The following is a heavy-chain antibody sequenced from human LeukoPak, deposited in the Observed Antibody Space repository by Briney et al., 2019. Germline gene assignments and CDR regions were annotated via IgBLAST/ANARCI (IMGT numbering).Heavy chain of an antibody. CDR2: IYTSGST. J-gene: IGHJ4*02. V-gene: IGHV4-4*07. D-gene: IGHD6-19*01. CDR1: GGSISSYY. CDR3: ARPEIAVAGTFGI. Sequence: SETLSLTCTVSGGSISSYYWTWIRQPAGKGLEWIGRIYTSGSTNYNPSLKNRVTMSVDTSKNQFSLRLSSVTAADTAVYYCARPEIAVAGTFGIWGQGTLITVSS.